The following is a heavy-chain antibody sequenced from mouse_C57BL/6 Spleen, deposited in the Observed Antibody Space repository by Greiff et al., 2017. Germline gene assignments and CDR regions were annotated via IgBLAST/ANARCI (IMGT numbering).Heavy chain of an antibody. J-gene: IGHJ2*01. Sequence: LVESGAELARPGASVKLSCKASGYTFTSYGISWVKQRTGQGLEWIGEIYPRSGNTYYNEKFKGKATLTADKSSSTAYMELRSLTYEDSAVYFCARDSSGYVLDYWGQGTTLTVSS. V-gene: IGHV1-81*01. CDR2: IYPRSGNT. CDR1: GYTFTSYG. D-gene: IGHD3-2*02. CDR3: ARDSSGYVLDY.